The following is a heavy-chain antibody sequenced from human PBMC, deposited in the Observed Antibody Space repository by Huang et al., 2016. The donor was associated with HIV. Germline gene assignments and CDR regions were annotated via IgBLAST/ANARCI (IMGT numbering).Heavy chain of an antibody. Sequence: QVQLVESGGGVVQPGRSLRISCAASGFTFSSYGMHWVRQAPGKGVEWVVVISYDGKTKYYADSVKGRFSISRDNSKTTVYLQLNSLRVEDTAVYYCAKGGSAAAVLDFWGQGTLVTVSS. CDR1: GFTFSSYG. CDR2: ISYDGKTK. CDR3: AKGGSAAAVLDF. D-gene: IGHD6-13*01. V-gene: IGHV3-30*18. J-gene: IGHJ4*02.